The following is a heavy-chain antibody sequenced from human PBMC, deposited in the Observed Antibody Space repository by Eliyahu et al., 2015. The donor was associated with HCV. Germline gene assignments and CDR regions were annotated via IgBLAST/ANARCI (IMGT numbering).Heavy chain of an antibody. J-gene: IGHJ6*02. CDR3: AREVGDIITYYYYGMDV. CDR2: IXTSGGT. D-gene: IGHD3-16*01. V-gene: IGHV4-61*02. Sequence: QVXLQESGPGLVKPSQXLSLTXTVSXGXXSSGFYYWTWIRQPAGKGLEWIGRIXTSGGTNXNPSLKSRVTISVDTSKNQFSLKLSSVTAADTAVYYCAREVGDIITYYYYGMDVWGQGTTVTVSS. CDR1: XGXXSSGFYY.